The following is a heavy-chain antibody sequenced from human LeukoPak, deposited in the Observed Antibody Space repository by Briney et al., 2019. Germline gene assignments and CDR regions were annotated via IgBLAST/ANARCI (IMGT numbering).Heavy chain of an antibody. V-gene: IGHV3-30*18. D-gene: IGHD6-19*01. J-gene: IGHJ6*02. CDR1: GFTFSSYG. CDR3: AKGEGSSGWYYYYYGMDV. CDR2: ISYDGSNK. Sequence: GGSPRLSCAASGFTFSSYGMHWVRQAPGKGLEWVAVISYDGSNKYYADSVKGRFTISRDNSKNTLYLQMNSLRAEDTAVYYCAKGEGSSGWYYYYYGMDVWGQGTTVTVSS.